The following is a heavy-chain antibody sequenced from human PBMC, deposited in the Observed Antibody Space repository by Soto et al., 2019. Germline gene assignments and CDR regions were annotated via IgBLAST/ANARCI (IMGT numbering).Heavy chain of an antibody. J-gene: IGHJ4*02. CDR3: ARGSRITVTRGY. Sequence: QVQLVQSGAEVKKPGASVKVSCKASGYTFTSYDINWVRQATGQGLEWMGWMNPNSGNTGYAQKFKVRVTMTRTTSISKAYMELSSLRAEDTAVYYCARGSRITVTRGYWGQGTLVTV. V-gene: IGHV1-8*01. D-gene: IGHD4-17*01. CDR1: GYTFTSYD. CDR2: MNPNSGNT.